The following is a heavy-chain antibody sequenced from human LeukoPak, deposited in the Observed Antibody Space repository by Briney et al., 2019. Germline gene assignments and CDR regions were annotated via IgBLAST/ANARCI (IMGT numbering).Heavy chain of an antibody. CDR2: IWYDGSNE. Sequence: GGSLRLSCAASGFTFSRHGMHWVRQAPGKGLEWVAVIWYDGSNEDYADSVKGRFTISRDNSKNTLYLQMNSLRAEDTAVYYCAREDYGRTSGDYWGQGTLVTVSS. CDR3: AREDYGRTSGDY. CDR1: GFTFSRHG. V-gene: IGHV3-33*01. J-gene: IGHJ4*02. D-gene: IGHD4-23*01.